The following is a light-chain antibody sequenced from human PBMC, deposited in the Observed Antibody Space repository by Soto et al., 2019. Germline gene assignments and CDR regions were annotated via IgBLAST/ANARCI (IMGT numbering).Light chain of an antibody. CDR1: QDVDNNF. V-gene: IGKV3-20*01. Sequence: EIVLTQSPGTLSLSPGEGATLSCRASQDVDNNFLAWYQQRPGQAPRLLIYASSRRATGIPDRFSGSGSGPDFTLTISRVGPEDIAVYFCHQYYSSITFGGGTKVEVK. CDR3: HQYYSSIT. J-gene: IGKJ4*01. CDR2: ASS.